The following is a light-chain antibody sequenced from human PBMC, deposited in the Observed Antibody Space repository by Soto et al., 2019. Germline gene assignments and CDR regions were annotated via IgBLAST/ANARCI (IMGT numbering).Light chain of an antibody. Sequence: IEVTHSPSSLAASLGDRVTITCRASQTIGTYVNWYRQKSGAAPELLIYDASTLQSGVPSRFRGGASGTDFTLTISSLQPDDFATYYCQHYNSYSEAFGQGTKVDIK. J-gene: IGKJ1*01. CDR3: QHYNSYSEA. V-gene: IGKV1-39*01. CDR1: QTIGTY. CDR2: DAS.